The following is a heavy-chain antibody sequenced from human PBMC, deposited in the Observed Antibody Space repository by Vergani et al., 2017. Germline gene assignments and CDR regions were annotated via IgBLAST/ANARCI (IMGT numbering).Heavy chain of an antibody. Sequence: QVTLKESGPVLVKPTETLTLTCTVSGFSLSNARMGVSWIRQPPGKALECLAHIFSNDEKSYSTSWKSRLTISKDTSKSQVVLTMTTMDPVDTATYYCALIHATWADFWSGPNNYYYYGMDVWGQGTTVTVSS. V-gene: IGHV2-26*01. CDR1: GFSLSNARMG. CDR2: IFSNDEK. J-gene: IGHJ6*02. CDR3: ALIHATWADFWSGPNNYYYYGMDV. D-gene: IGHD3-3*01.